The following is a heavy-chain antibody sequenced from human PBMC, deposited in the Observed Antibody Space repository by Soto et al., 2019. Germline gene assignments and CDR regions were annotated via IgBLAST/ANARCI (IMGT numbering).Heavy chain of an antibody. D-gene: IGHD2-15*01. CDR3: ASSLGYCSCGSCYRHDAFDI. Sequence: GGSLRLSCAASGFTVSSNYMSWVRQAPGKGLEWVSVIYSGGSTYYADSAKGRFTISRDNSKNTLYLQMNSLRAEDTAVYYCASSLGYCSCGSCYRHDAFDIWGQGTMVTVSS. J-gene: IGHJ3*02. V-gene: IGHV3-66*01. CDR2: IYSGGST. CDR1: GFTVSSNY.